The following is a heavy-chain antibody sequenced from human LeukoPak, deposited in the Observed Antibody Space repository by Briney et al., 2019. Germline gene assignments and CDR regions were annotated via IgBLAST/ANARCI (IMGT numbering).Heavy chain of an antibody. V-gene: IGHV1-69*04. CDR2: IIPILGMA. D-gene: IGHD2-8*01. Sequence: SVKVSCKASGGTFSSYAISWVRQAPGQGLEWMGRIIPILGMANYAQKFQGRVTITADKSTSTAYMELSSLRSEDTAVYYCARSLYADQYDGMDVWGQGTTVTVSS. CDR1: GGTFSSYA. CDR3: ARSLYADQYDGMDV. J-gene: IGHJ6*02.